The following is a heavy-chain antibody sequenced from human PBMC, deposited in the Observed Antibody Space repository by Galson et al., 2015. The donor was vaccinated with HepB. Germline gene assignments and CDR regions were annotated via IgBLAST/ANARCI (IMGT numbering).Heavy chain of an antibody. D-gene: IGHD6-19*01. CDR1: GYTFTSYG. J-gene: IGHJ6*02. Sequence: SVKVSCKASGYTFTSYGISWVRQAPGQGLEWMGWISAYNGNTNYAQKLQGRVTMTTDTSTSTAYMELRSLRSDDTAVYYCARVKGSSLSGYYGMDVWGQGTTVTVSS. CDR2: ISAYNGNT. V-gene: IGHV1-18*04. CDR3: ARVKGSSLSGYYGMDV.